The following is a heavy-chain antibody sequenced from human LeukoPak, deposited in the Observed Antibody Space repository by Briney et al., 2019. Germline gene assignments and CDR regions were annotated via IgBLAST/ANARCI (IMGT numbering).Heavy chain of an antibody. J-gene: IGHJ6*03. CDR3: AREAYCGGDCYSSPYYYYYMDV. V-gene: IGHV1-8*01. CDR2: MNPNSGNT. Sequence: ASVTVSCKASGYTFTSYDINWVRQATGQGLEWMGWMNPNSGNTGYAQKFQGRVTMTRNTSISTAYMELSSVRSEDTAVYYCAREAYCGGDCYSSPYYYYYMDVWGKGTTVTVSS. D-gene: IGHD2-21*02. CDR1: GYTFTSYD.